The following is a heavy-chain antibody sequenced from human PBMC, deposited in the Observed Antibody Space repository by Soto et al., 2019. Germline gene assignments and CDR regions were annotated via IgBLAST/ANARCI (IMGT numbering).Heavy chain of an antibody. Sequence: QVQLVQSGAEVKKPGASVKVSCKASGYTFTSYAMHWVRQAPGQRLEWMGWINAGNGNTKYSQKFQRRVTITRDTAASTAYMELSSLRSEDTAVYYCVRTIGYNYGMYVWGQVSTATASS. J-gene: IGHJ6*02. D-gene: IGHD3-3*01. CDR1: GYTFTSYA. CDR2: INAGNGNT. CDR3: VRTIGYNYGMYV. V-gene: IGHV1-3*01.